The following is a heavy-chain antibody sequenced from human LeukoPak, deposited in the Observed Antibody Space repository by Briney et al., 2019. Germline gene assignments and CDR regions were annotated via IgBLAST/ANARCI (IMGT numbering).Heavy chain of an antibody. V-gene: IGHV4-39*07. CDR3: ARTRADSSGYYSAGDY. CDR1: GGSISSSSYY. Sequence: SETLSLTCTVSGGSISSSSYYWGWIRQPPGKGLEWIGSIYYSGSTDYNPSLKSRVTISVDTSKNQFSLKLSSVTAADTAVYYCARTRADSSGYYSAGDYWGQGTLVTVSS. CDR2: IYYSGST. D-gene: IGHD3-22*01. J-gene: IGHJ4*02.